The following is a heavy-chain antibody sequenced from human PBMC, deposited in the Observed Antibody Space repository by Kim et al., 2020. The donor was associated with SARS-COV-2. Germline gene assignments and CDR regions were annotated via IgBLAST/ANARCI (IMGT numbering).Heavy chain of an antibody. D-gene: IGHD2-15*01. CDR2: ST. CDR3: ARGRHYYFDY. Sequence: STYSNPSLQSRVTISVDTSKNQFSLKLSSVTAADTAVYYCARGRHYYFDYWGQGTLVTVSS. J-gene: IGHJ4*02. V-gene: IGHV4-39*01.